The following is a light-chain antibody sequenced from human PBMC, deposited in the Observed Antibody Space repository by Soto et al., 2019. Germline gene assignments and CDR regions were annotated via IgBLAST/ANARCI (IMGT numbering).Light chain of an antibody. Sequence: EIVLTQSACTLSLSAGERATLSCRASQSVSNNYLAWYQQKPGQAPRLLIYGASNRATGIPDRFSGSGSGTDFTLTISRLETEDFAVFYCQQYGTSEIIFGQGTRL. CDR1: QSVSNNY. V-gene: IGKV3-20*01. CDR2: GAS. CDR3: QQYGTSEII. J-gene: IGKJ5*01.